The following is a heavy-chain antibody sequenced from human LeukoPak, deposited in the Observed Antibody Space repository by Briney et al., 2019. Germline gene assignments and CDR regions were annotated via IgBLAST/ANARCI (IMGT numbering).Heavy chain of an antibody. D-gene: IGHD6-6*01. J-gene: IGHJ5*02. V-gene: IGHV4-61*02. Sequence: SQTLSLTCTVSGGSISSGSYYWSWIRQPAGRGLEWIGRIYTSGSTNYNPSLKSRVTISVDTSKNQFSLKLSSVTAADTAVYYCARDSGSSTRNWFDPWGQGTLVTVSS. CDR3: ARDSGSSTRNWFDP. CDR1: GGSISSGSYY. CDR2: IYTSGST.